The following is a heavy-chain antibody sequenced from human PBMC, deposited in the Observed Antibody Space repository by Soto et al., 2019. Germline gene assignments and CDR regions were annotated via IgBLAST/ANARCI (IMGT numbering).Heavy chain of an antibody. Sequence: EVQLVESGGGLVQPGRSLRLSCVASGFIADDYAMHWVRQAPGKGLEWVSGISSNSATINYADSVKGRFTISRDNAKNSLFLQMNSLRPEDTAFYYCVKEMIWGGMTTIHYFDSWGQGTLVTVSS. J-gene: IGHJ4*02. CDR1: GFIADDYA. V-gene: IGHV3-9*02. D-gene: IGHD4-17*01. CDR2: ISSNSATI. CDR3: VKEMIWGGMTTIHYFDS.